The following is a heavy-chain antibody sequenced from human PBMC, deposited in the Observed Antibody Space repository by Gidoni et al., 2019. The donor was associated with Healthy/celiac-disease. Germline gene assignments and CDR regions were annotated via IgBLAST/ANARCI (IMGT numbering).Heavy chain of an antibody. J-gene: IGHJ3*02. CDR1: GFTFTSYA. V-gene: IGHV3-23*01. Sequence: EVQLLESGGGLVQPGGSLRLSCADSGFTFTSYAMSWVRQAPGKGLEWVSAISGSGGSTYYADSVKGRFTISRDNSKNTLYLQMNSLSAEDTAVYYCAKVDDFGSGYPNAFDIWGQGTMVTVSS. D-gene: IGHD3-3*01. CDR2: ISGSGGST. CDR3: AKVDDFGSGYPNAFDI.